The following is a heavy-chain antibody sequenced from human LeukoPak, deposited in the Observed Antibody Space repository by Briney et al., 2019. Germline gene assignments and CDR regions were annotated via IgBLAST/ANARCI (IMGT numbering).Heavy chain of an antibody. V-gene: IGHV4-59*08. CDR1: GVSISSYY. CDR2: IYYSGST. CDR3: ARWDTIADL. D-gene: IGHD3-9*01. Sequence: SETLSLTCTVSGVSISSYYWSWIRQPPGKGLERIGYIYYSGSTSYNPSLKSRVTISVDTSKNQFSLKLSSVTAADTAVYYCARWDTIADLWGRGTLVTVSS. J-gene: IGHJ2*01.